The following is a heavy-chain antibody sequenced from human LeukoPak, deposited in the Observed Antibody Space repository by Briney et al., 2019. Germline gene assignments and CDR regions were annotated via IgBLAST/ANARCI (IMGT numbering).Heavy chain of an antibody. V-gene: IGHV3-7*01. Sequence: GGSLRLSCAASGFTFSRYWMNWVCQAPGKGLEWVANIREDGSEKYYVDSVKGRFTISRDNTKNLLYLEMSSLRAEDTAVYYCGVVYWGQGTLVTVSS. CDR1: GFTFSRYW. CDR2: IREDGSEK. CDR3: GVVY. J-gene: IGHJ4*02.